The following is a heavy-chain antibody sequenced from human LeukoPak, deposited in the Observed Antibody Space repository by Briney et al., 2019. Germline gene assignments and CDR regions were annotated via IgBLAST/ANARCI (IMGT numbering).Heavy chain of an antibody. CDR3: AKDVVPAAMDY. CDR2: ISPGGGTT. D-gene: IGHD2-2*01. CDR1: GFPFGSEA. V-gene: IGHV3-23*01. Sequence: GGSLRLSCAVSGFPFGSEAMSWVRQSPARGLEWVSSISPGGGTTYYADYVKGRFTISRDNSNNTLYVQMNSLRADDTAVYYCAKDVVPAAMDYWGQGTLVTVSS. J-gene: IGHJ4*02.